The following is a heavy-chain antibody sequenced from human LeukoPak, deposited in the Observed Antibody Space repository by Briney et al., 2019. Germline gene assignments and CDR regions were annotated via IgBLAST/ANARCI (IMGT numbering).Heavy chain of an antibody. J-gene: IGHJ6*03. CDR2: ISAYNGNT. Sequence: GASVKVSCKASGYTFTSYGISWVRQAPGQGLEWMGWISAYNGNTNYAQKVQGRVTMTTDTSTSTAYMELRSLRSDDTAVYYCAREFSGVSSSSADYYYYMDVWGKGTTVTVSS. D-gene: IGHD6-6*01. CDR1: GYTFTSYG. CDR3: AREFSGVSSSSADYYYYMDV. V-gene: IGHV1-18*01.